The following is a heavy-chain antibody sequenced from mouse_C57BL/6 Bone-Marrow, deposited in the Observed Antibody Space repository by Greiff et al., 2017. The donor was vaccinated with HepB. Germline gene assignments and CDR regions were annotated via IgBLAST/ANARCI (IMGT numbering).Heavy chain of an antibody. V-gene: IGHV1-42*01. CDR3: ARSGESDY. J-gene: IGHJ2*01. D-gene: IGHD3-1*01. CDR2: INPSTGGT. Sequence: VQLKQSGPELVKPGASVKISCKASGYSFTGYYMNWVKQSPEKSLEWIGEINPSTGGTTYNQKFKAKATLTVDKSSSTAYMQLKSLTSEDSAVYYCARSGESDYWGQGTTLTVSS. CDR1: GYSFTGYY.